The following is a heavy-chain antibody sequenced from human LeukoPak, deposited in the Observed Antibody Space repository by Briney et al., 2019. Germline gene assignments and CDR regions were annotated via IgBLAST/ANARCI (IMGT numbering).Heavy chain of an antibody. CDR3: ARGVAEFDY. CDR1: GFTFSSYA. V-gene: IGHV3-30-3*01. D-gene: IGHD2-15*01. CDR2: ISYDGSNK. Sequence: GGSLRLSCAASGFTFSSYAMHWVRQAPGKGLEWVAVISYDGSNKYYADSVKGRLTISRDNAKNSLYLQMNSLRAEDTAVYYCARGVAEFDYWGQGTLVTVSS. J-gene: IGHJ4*02.